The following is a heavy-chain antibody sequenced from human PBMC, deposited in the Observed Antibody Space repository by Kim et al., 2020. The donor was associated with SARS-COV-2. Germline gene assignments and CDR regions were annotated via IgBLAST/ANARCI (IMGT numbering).Heavy chain of an antibody. Sequence: SRKSRVTLSVDTSKNQFSLKLSSVTAADTAVYYCARVVLYNYYYYGMDVWGQGTTVTVSS. J-gene: IGHJ6*02. CDR3: ARVVLYNYYYYGMDV. D-gene: IGHD2-8*02. V-gene: IGHV4-39*01.